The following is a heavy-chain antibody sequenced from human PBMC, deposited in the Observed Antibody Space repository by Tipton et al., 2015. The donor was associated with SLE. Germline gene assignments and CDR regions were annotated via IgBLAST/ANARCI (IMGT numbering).Heavy chain of an antibody. Sequence: QSGAEVKKPGSSVKVSCKASGGTFSSYAISWVRQAPGQGLEWMGGIIPIFGTANYAQKFQGRVTITTDESTSTAYMELSSLRSEDTAVYYCARQPPGDDILTGYYGPLYYGMDVWGQGTTVTVSS. J-gene: IGHJ6*02. CDR3: ARQPPGDDILTGYYGPLYYGMDV. D-gene: IGHD3-9*01. CDR1: GGTFSSYA. V-gene: IGHV1-69*05. CDR2: IIPIFGTA.